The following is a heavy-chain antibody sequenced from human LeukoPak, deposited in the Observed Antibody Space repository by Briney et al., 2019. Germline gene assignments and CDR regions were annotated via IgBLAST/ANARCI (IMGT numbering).Heavy chain of an antibody. V-gene: IGHV4-34*01. CDR3: ARNGEPTVTSFDY. D-gene: IGHD4-17*01. J-gene: IGHJ4*02. CDR2: INHSGST. Sequence: PSETLSLTCAVYGGSFSGYYWSWIRQPPGKGLEWIGEINHSGSTNYNPSLKSRVTISVDTSKNQFSLKLSSVTAADTAVYYCARNGEPTVTSFDYWGQGTLVTVPS. CDR1: GGSFSGYY.